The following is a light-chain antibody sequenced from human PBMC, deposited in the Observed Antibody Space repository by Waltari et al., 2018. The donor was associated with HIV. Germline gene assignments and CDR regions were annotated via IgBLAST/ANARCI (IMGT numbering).Light chain of an antibody. CDR1: TSTIGSHY. CDR3: AAWDDSLSGPV. CDR2: RPN. V-gene: IGLV1-47*01. J-gene: IGLJ3*02. Sequence: QSVLPQPPSASGTPGPRVTISCFGSTSTIGSHYFYWDQQPTGTAPKVLIYRPNKRSSGVPGRFSGSESGTSASLAISGLRSEDEADYYCAAWDDSLSGPVFGGGTKLTVL.